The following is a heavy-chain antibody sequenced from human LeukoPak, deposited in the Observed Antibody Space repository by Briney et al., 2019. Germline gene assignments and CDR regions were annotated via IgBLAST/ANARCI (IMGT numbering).Heavy chain of an antibody. CDR2: IYYSGNT. V-gene: IGHV4-59*01. CDR3: ARGALLWFGDRMEYYFDY. D-gene: IGHD3-10*01. J-gene: IGHJ4*02. Sequence: SETLSLTCTVSGGSISSYYWSWIRQPPGKGLEWIGFIYYSGNTNYNPSLKSRVTISVDTSKNQFSLKLSSMTAADTAVYYCARGALLWFGDRMEYYFDYWGQGTLVTVSS. CDR1: GGSISSYY.